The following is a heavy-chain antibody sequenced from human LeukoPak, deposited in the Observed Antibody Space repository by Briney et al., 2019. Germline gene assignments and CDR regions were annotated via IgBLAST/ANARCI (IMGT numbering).Heavy chain of an antibody. CDR2: ISGDSASK. Sequence: GGSLRLSCAASGFTFSSPGMNWVRQAPGKGLEWVSSISGDSASKFYADSVRGRFTISRDNAKNSLYLQMNSLRAEDTAVYYCAKYQTGTWTSYDSSDIRGQGTLVTVSS. D-gene: IGHD1-7*01. J-gene: IGHJ3*02. CDR1: GFTFSSPG. V-gene: IGHV3-21*01. CDR3: AKYQTGTWTSYDSSDI.